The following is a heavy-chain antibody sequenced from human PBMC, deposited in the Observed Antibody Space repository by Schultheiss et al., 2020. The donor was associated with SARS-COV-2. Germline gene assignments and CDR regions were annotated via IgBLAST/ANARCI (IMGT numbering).Heavy chain of an antibody. Sequence: SETLSLTCTVSGGSISSSSYYWGWIRQPAGKGLEWIGYIYYSGSTYYNPSLKSRVTISVDTSKNQFSLRLSSVTAADTAVYYCARGDGDSPFDPWGQGTMVTVSS. V-gene: IGHV4-61*10. D-gene: IGHD4-17*01. CDR2: IYYSGST. J-gene: IGHJ5*01. CDR1: GGSISSSSYY. CDR3: ARGDGDSPFDP.